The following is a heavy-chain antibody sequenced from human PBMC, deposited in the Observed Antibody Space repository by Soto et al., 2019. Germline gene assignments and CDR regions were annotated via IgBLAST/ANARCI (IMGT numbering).Heavy chain of an antibody. CDR2: ISWNSGSI. V-gene: IGHV3-9*01. D-gene: IGHD6-19*01. CDR1: GFTFDDYA. CDR3: AKDMDQSSGWSLDY. Sequence: GGSLRLSCAASGFTFDDYAMHWVRQAPGKGLEWVSGISWNSGSIGYADSVKGRFTISRDNAKNSLYLQMNSLRAEDTALYYCAKDMDQSSGWSLDYWGQGT. J-gene: IGHJ4*02.